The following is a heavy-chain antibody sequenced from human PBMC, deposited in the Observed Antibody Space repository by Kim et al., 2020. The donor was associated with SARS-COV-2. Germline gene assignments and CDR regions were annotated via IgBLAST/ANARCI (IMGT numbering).Heavy chain of an antibody. CDR1: GGSISSGSYY. J-gene: IGHJ6*02. V-gene: IGHV4-61*02. Sequence: SETLSLTCTVSGGSISSGSYYWSWIRQSAGKGLEWIGRIYTSGSTNYNPSLKRRVTISVDTSKNQFSLKLSPVTAADTAVYYCARATMVRGVTSYYYYGMDVWGQGTTVTVSS. CDR2: IYTSGST. D-gene: IGHD3-10*01. CDR3: ARATMVRGVTSYYYYGMDV.